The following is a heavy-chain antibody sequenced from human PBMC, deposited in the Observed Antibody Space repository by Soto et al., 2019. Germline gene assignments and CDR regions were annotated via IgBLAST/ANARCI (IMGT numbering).Heavy chain of an antibody. J-gene: IGHJ4*02. CDR2: ISSSGSTI. CDR1: GFTFSSYE. CDR3: AREVWSMYYFDY. Sequence: SLRLSCAASGFTFSSYEMNWVRQAPGKGLEWVSYISSSGSTIYYADSVKGRFTISRDNAKNSLYLQMNSLRAEDTAVYYCAREVWSMYYFDYWGQGTLVTVSS. D-gene: IGHD1-1*01. V-gene: IGHV3-48*03.